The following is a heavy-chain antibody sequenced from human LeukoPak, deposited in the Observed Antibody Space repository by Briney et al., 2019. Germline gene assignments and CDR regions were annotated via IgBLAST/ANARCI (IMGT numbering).Heavy chain of an antibody. CDR1: GGSISSSSYY. J-gene: IGHJ4*02. Sequence: SETLSLTCTVSGGSISSSSYYWGWIRQPPGKGLEWIGSIYYSGSTYYNPSLKSRVTISVDTSKNQFSLKLSSVTAADTAVYYCARDPRRFGEFPPYYFDYWGQGTLVTVSS. V-gene: IGHV4-39*07. CDR3: ARDPRRFGEFPPYYFDY. D-gene: IGHD3-10*01. CDR2: IYYSGST.